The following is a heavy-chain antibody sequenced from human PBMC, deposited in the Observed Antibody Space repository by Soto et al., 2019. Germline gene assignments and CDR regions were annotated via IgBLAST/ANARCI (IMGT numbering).Heavy chain of an antibody. CDR2: ISYDGSNK. CDR3: AKDLDIVVVPAQVYYYYGMDV. CDR1: GFTFSSYG. J-gene: IGHJ6*02. D-gene: IGHD2-2*01. V-gene: IGHV3-30*18. Sequence: GGSLRLSCAASGFTFSSYGMHWVRQAPGKGLEWVAVISYDGSNKYYADSVKGRFTISRDNSKYTLYLQMNSLRAEDKAVYYCAKDLDIVVVPAQVYYYYGMDVWGQGTTVTVSS.